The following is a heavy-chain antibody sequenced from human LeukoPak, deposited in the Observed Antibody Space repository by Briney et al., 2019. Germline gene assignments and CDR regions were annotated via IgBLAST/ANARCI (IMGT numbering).Heavy chain of an antibody. J-gene: IGHJ4*02. CDR3: AKDRSGSYSQGLDY. Sequence: GGSLRLSCAASGFTFSNYGMHWVRQAPGKGLEWVAFIRYDGSNKYYADSVKGRFTISRDNSKNTLYLQMNSLRAEDTAVYYCAKDRSGSYSQGLDYWGQGTLVTVSS. CDR2: IRYDGSNK. D-gene: IGHD1-26*01. CDR1: GFTFSNYG. V-gene: IGHV3-30*02.